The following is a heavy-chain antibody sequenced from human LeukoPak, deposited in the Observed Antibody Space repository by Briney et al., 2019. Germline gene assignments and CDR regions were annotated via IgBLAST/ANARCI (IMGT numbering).Heavy chain of an antibody. CDR1: GFIFNNYG. J-gene: IGHJ4*02. CDR2: ISNDGGGT. Sequence: PGGSLRLSCAASGFIFNNYGLVWVRQAPGKGLEWVSAISNDGGGTTYAAFVKGRFSVSRDNSKNTLFLQMNSLRAEDTALYYCAKGSSGYFFDLWGQGTLVTVSS. D-gene: IGHD3-22*01. CDR3: AKGSSGYFFDL. V-gene: IGHV3-23*01.